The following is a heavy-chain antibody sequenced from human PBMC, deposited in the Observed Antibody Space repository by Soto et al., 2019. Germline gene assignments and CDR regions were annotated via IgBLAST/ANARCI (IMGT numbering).Heavy chain of an antibody. CDR3: AKERSSGWSFDY. CDR2: ISGSGDST. D-gene: IGHD6-19*01. CDR1: GITFNTYA. Sequence: EVQLLESGGGLVQPGGSLRISCAASGITFNTYAMNWVRQAPGKGLEWVSGISGSGDSTYYADSVKGRFTVSRDNSKNTLYLQMNSLRGEDTAVFYCAKERSSGWSFDYWGQATLVTVSP. J-gene: IGHJ4*02. V-gene: IGHV3-23*01.